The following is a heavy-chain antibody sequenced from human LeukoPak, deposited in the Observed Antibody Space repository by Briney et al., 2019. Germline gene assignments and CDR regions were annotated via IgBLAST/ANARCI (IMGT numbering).Heavy chain of an antibody. J-gene: IGHJ4*02. D-gene: IGHD6-13*01. CDR1: GFTFSSYG. CDR3: AKCRIAAAGLPPWD. V-gene: IGHV3-30*18. Sequence: GGSLRLSCAASGFTFSSYGMHWVRQAPGKGLEWVAVISYDGSNKYYADSVKGRFTISRDNSKNTLYLQMNSLRAEDTAVYYCAKCRIAAAGLPPWDLGQGTLVTVSS. CDR2: ISYDGSNK.